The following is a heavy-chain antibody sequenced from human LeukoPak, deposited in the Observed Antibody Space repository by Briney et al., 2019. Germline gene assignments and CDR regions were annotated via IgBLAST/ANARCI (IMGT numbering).Heavy chain of an antibody. Sequence: GASVKVSCKVSGYTLTELSMHWVRQAPGKGLEWMGGFDPEDGETIYAQKFQGRVTMTEDTSTDTAYMELSSLRSEDTAVYYCARDSPGDRGYYVDEYFQHWGQGTLVTVSS. D-gene: IGHD1-26*01. CDR1: GYTLTELS. J-gene: IGHJ1*01. CDR3: ARDSPGDRGYYVDEYFQH. V-gene: IGHV1-24*01. CDR2: FDPEDGET.